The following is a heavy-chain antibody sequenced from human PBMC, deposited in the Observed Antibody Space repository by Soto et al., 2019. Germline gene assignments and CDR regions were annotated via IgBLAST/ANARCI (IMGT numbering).Heavy chain of an antibody. D-gene: IGHD2-8*01. Sequence: GESLKISCKGSGYSFTSYWIGWVRPMPGKGLEWMGIIYPGDSDTRYSPSFQGQVTISADKSISTAYLQWSSLKASDTAMYYCASANLKDYYYYYGMDVWGQGTTVTVSS. CDR2: IYPGDSDT. CDR1: GYSFTSYW. V-gene: IGHV5-51*01. CDR3: ASANLKDYYYYYGMDV. J-gene: IGHJ6*02.